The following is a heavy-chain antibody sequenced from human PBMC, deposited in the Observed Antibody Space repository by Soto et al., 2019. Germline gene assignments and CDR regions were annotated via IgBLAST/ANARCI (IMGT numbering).Heavy chain of an antibody. D-gene: IGHD3-16*01. CDR1: EFIFSDYA. V-gene: IGHV3-23*01. CDR2: ITANGDYA. J-gene: IGHJ3*02. CDR3: GRDPNGHYVWAFEM. Sequence: EVQQLESGGGLVQPGGSLRLSCAAAEFIFSDYALTWVRLAPGRGLECVSSITANGDYAQYRDSVKGRFSVSRDNSRSTLFLQMESLRDDDTAIYFFGRDPNGHYVWAFEMWSRGTMVTFSS.